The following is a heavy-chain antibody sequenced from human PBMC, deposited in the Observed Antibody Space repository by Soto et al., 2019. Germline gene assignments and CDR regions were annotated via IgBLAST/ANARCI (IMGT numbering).Heavy chain of an antibody. CDR1: GGSISSYY. CDR2: IYYSGST. D-gene: IGHD2-2*01. CDR3: ARSLYCSSTSCHGPLYGMDV. J-gene: IGHJ6*02. Sequence: SETLSLTCTVSGGSISSYYWSWIRQPPGKGLEWIGYIYYSGSTNYNPSLKSRVTISVDTSKNQFSLKLSSVTAADTAVYYCARSLYCSSTSCHGPLYGMDVWGQGTTVTVSS. V-gene: IGHV4-59*01.